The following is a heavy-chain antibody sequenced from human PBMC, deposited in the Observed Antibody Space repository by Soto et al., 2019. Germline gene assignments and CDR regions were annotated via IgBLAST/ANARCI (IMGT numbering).Heavy chain of an antibody. V-gene: IGHV5-51*01. CDR1: WYRGTSYG. J-gene: IGHJ5*02. CDR2: IYPGDSDT. CDR3: ARPRGYYYDSSGYVGWSDP. Sequence: SLKLSCQRSWYRGTSYGIVLMRSLRRKGLEWMVIIYPGDSDTRYSPSFQGQVTISADKSISTAYLQWSSLKASDTAMYYCARPRGYYYDSSGYVGWSDPWGQGTLGTVSS. D-gene: IGHD3-22*01.